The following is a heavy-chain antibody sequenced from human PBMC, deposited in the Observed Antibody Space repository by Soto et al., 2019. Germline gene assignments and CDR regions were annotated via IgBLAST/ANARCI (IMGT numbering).Heavy chain of an antibody. CDR3: ARVSWREKYGMDV. V-gene: IGHV3-11*01. CDR2: ITFSGNTV. CDR1: GFTFSDSY. Sequence: GGSLRLSCAASGFTFSDSYMSWIRQAPGKGLEWISYITFSGNTVYYADSLKGRLTISRDNAKNSLYLQMNRLRAEDTAVYYCARVSWREKYGMDVWGQGTTVTVSS. J-gene: IGHJ6*02.